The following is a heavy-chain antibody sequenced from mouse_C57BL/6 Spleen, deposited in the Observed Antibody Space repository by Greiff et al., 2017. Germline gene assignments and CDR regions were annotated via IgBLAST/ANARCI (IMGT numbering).Heavy chain of an antibody. CDR1: GFTFTDYY. J-gene: IGHJ4*01. Sequence: EVMLVESGGGLVQPGGSLSLSCAASGFTFTDYYMSWVRQPPGKALEWLGFIRNKANGYTTEYSASVKGRFTISRDNSQSILYLQMNALRAEDSATYYCARGLTGTPYAMDYWGQGTSVTVSS. CDR3: ARGLTGTPYAMDY. CDR2: IRNKANGYTT. D-gene: IGHD4-1*01. V-gene: IGHV7-3*01.